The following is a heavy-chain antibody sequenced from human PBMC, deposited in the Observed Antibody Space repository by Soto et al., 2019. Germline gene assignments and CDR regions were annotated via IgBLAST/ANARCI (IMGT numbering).Heavy chain of an antibody. Sequence: EVQLLESGGGLVQPGGSLRLSCAASGFTFSDYAMNWVRQAPGKGLEWVSGISGSGGDTYYADSVNGRFTISRDNSKNPLELQMSSLSAEDPAMYLCAKGGCSGVGSGWLDPWGQGNVVTVS. J-gene: IGHJ5*02. CDR3: AKGGCSGVGSGWLDP. D-gene: IGHD2-8*02. CDR1: GFTFSDYA. CDR2: ISGSGGDT. V-gene: IGHV3-23*01.